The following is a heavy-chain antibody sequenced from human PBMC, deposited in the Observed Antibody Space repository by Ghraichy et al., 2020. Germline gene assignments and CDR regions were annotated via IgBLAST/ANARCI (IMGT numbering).Heavy chain of an antibody. D-gene: IGHD3/OR15-3a*01. V-gene: IGHV3-30*18. CDR2: ISYDGSNK. J-gene: IGHJ6*02. CDR3: AKDFWDLEFNYYYGLDV. CDR1: GFSFRSSG. Sequence: GGSLRLSCAASGFSFRSSGMYWVRQAPGKGLEWVAVISYDGSNKSYGDSGKGRFTISRDNSKNTLYLQMSSLRAEDTGVYYCAKDFWDLEFNYYYGLDVWGQGTTVTVSS.